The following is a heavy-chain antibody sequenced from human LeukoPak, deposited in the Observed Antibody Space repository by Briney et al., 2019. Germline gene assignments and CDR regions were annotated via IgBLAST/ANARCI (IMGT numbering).Heavy chain of an antibody. CDR2: MSYDGSHK. D-gene: IGHD2-8*02. CDR1: GFTFSSYT. V-gene: IGHV3-30*04. CDR3: AREHRAAGVRAFDH. J-gene: IGHJ4*02. Sequence: PGRSLRLSCVASGFTFSSYTLHWVRQAPGKGLEWVAVMSYDGSHKFHADSVKGRFTISRDNPKNSLYLQMNSLRAEDTAVYYCAREHRAAGVRAFDHWGQGTLVTVSS.